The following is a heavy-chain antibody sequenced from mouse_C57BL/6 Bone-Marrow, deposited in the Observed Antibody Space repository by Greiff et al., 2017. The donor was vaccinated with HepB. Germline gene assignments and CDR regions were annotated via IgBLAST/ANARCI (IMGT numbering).Heavy chain of an antibody. D-gene: IGHD2-4*01. V-gene: IGHV3-6*01. CDR2: ISYDGSN. J-gene: IGHJ1*03. CDR3: AREGLRQDFDV. CDR1: GYSITSGYY. Sequence: EVQLQQSGPGLVKPSQSLSLTCSVPGYSITSGYYWNWIRQFPGNKLEWMGYISYDGSNNYNPSLKNRISITRDTSKNQFFLKLNSVTTEDTATYYCAREGLRQDFDVWGTGTTVTVSS.